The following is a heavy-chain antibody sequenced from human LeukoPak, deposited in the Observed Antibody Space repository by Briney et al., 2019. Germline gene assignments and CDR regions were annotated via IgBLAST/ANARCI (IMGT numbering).Heavy chain of an antibody. CDR2: INSDGSST. V-gene: IGHV3-74*01. D-gene: IGHD3-3*01. CDR3: ARVTYYDFWVDY. J-gene: IGHJ4*02. CDR1: GFTFSSYW. Sequence: GGSLRLSCAASGFTFSSYWMHWVRQAPGKGLVWVSRINSDGSSTSYADSVKGRFTISRDNAKNTLYPQMNSLRAEDTAVYYCARVTYYDFWVDYWGQGTLVTVSS.